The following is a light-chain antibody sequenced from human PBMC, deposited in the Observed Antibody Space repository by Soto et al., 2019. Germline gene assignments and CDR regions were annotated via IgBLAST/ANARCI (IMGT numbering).Light chain of an antibody. CDR1: QSISSW. Sequence: DIQMTQSPSTLSASVGDRVTITCRASQSISSWLAWYQQKPGKAPKLLIYKASSLESGVPSRFSGSGSGTEFTPAIGSLQPDDYATYYCHEYNSHSRYTFGQGTKLEIK. V-gene: IGKV1-5*03. CDR3: HEYNSHSRYT. J-gene: IGKJ2*01. CDR2: KAS.